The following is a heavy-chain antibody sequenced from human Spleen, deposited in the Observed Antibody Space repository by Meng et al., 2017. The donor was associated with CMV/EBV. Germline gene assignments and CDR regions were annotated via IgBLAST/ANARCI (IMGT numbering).Heavy chain of an antibody. CDR3: AKADIVVVVAAYFDY. J-gene: IGHJ4*02. CDR1: GFTFDDYA. D-gene: IGHD2-15*01. V-gene: IGHV3-9*01. CDR2: ISWNSGSI. Sequence: SLKISCAASGFTFDDYAMHWVRQAPGKGLEWVSGISWNSGSIGYADSVKGRFTISRVNAKNSLYLQINSLRAEDTALYYCAKADIVVVVAAYFDYWGQGTLVTVSS.